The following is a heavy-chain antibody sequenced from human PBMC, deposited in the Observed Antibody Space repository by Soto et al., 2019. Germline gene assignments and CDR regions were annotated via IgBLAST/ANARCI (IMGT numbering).Heavy chain of an antibody. CDR3: SRDLGIVVVIPVY. CDR1: GVTFGDYA. Sequence: PGGSLRLSCTAAGVTFGDYAMSLFRQAPGKGLEWVGFIRSKAYGGTTEYAASVKGRFTISRDDSKSIAYLQMNSLKTEDTAVYYCSRDLGIVVVIPVYWGQGT. CDR2: IRSKAYGGTT. J-gene: IGHJ4*02. V-gene: IGHV3-49*03. D-gene: IGHD3-22*01.